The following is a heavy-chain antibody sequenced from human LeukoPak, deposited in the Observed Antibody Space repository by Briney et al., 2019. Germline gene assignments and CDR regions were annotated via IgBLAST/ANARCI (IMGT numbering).Heavy chain of an antibody. D-gene: IGHD2-2*01. CDR3: AGGGYCSRASCFAPLFDF. Sequence: SETLSLTCTVSGASITSYYWSWIRQPPGKGLEWIGFFSYSGSANYNPSLESRVTISVDTSKSQFSLKLNSVTAADTAVYYCAGGGYCSRASCFAPLFDFWGQGALVTVSS. J-gene: IGHJ4*02. CDR1: GASITSYY. V-gene: IGHV4-59*01. CDR2: FSYSGSA.